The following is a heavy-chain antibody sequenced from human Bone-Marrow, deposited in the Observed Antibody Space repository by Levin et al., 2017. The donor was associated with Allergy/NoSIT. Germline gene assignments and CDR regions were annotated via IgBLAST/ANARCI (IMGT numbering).Heavy chain of an antibody. CDR1: GFTFSDHY. CDR3: ARSYSGQLYNFDV. CDR2: IRNKANSYTT. J-gene: IGHJ6*02. D-gene: IGHD1-26*01. Sequence: GGSLRLSCGASGFTFSDHYMDWVRQSPGKGVEWVGRIRNKANSYTTEYAASVKGRFTISGDDSKNSLYLQMNSLKTEDTAVYYCARSYSGQLYNFDVWGQGTRVTVSS. V-gene: IGHV3-72*01.